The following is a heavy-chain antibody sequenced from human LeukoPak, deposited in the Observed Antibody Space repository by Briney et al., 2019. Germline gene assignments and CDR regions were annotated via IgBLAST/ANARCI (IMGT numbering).Heavy chain of an antibody. Sequence: PGGSLRLCCAASGFTFSSYWMHWVRQAPGKGLVWVSRIKSDGSSTNYADSVKGRFTISRDNAKNTLYLQMNSLRAEDTAVYYCVREGGNGSGSYSGYWGQGTLVTVSS. V-gene: IGHV3-74*01. D-gene: IGHD3-10*01. J-gene: IGHJ4*02. CDR3: VREGGNGSGSYSGY. CDR1: GFTFSSYW. CDR2: IKSDGSST.